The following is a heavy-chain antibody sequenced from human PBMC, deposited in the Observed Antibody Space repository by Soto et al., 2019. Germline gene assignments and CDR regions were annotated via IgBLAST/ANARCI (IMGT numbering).Heavy chain of an antibody. CDR3: ARSTGIAVRLQH. CDR1: GFTFSSYS. D-gene: IGHD6-19*01. V-gene: IGHV3-48*01. Sequence: LRLSCAASGFTFSSYSMNWVRQAPGKGLEWVSYISSSSSTIYYADSVKGQITISRNNAKNSLYLQMNSLRADDTAVYYCARSTGIAVRLQHWGQGTLVTVSS. J-gene: IGHJ1*01. CDR2: ISSSSSTI.